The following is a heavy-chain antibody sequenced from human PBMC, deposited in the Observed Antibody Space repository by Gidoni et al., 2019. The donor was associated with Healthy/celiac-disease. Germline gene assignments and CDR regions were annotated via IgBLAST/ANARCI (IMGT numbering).Heavy chain of an antibody. J-gene: IGHJ2*01. Sequence: QLQLQESGPGLVKPSETLSLTCTVSGGSISSSSYYWGWIRQPPGKGLEWIGSIYYSGSTYYNPSLKSRVTISVDTSKNQFSLKLSAVTAADTAVYYCARVRGYSGYARYWYFELWGRGTLVTVSS. CDR2: IYYSGST. CDR1: GGSISSSSYY. CDR3: ARVRGYSGYARYWYFEL. D-gene: IGHD5-12*01. V-gene: IGHV4-39*01.